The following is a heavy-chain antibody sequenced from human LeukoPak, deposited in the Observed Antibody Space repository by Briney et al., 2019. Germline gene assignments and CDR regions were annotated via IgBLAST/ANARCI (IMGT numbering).Heavy chain of an antibody. CDR1: GFTLNNYA. CDR2: ISSSGGNT. V-gene: IGHV3-23*01. J-gene: IGHJ4*02. D-gene: IGHD3-16*02. Sequence: HTGGSLRLSCAASGFTLNNYAMSWARQVPGKGLQWVSGISSSGGNTYYLDSVKGRFTISRDNSKNTLYLQMNSLRAEDTAVYYCARSLSSRFSGPRRPYYFDYWGQGTLVTVSS. CDR3: ARSLSSRFSGPRRPYYFDY.